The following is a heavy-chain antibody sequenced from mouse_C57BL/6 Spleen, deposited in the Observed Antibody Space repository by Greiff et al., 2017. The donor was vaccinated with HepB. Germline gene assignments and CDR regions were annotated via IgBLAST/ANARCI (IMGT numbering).Heavy chain of an antibody. CDR2: IDPENGDT. CDR3: TTTPSYAMDY. Sequence: EVQLQQSGAELVRPGASVKLSCTASGFNIKDDYMHWVKQRPEQGLEWIGWIDPENGDTEYASNFQGKATITADTSSNTAYLQLSSLTSEDTAVDYWTTTPSYAMDYWGQGTSVTVSS. CDR1: GFNIKDDY. J-gene: IGHJ4*01. V-gene: IGHV14-4*01.